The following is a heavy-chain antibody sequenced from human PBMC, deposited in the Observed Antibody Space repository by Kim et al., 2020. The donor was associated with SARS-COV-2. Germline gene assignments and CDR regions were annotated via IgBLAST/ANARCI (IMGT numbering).Heavy chain of an antibody. CDR2: INPNSGGT. CDR3: ARALKVGYSGSYFFGELYGMDV. D-gene: IGHD1-26*01. J-gene: IGHJ6*02. V-gene: IGHV1-2*06. CDR1: GYTFTGYY. Sequence: ASVKVSCKASGYTFTGYYMHWVRQAPGQGLEWMGRINPNSGGTNYAQKFQGRVTMTRDTSISTAYMELSRLRSDDTAVYYCARALKVGYSGSYFFGELYGMDVWGQGTTVTVSS.